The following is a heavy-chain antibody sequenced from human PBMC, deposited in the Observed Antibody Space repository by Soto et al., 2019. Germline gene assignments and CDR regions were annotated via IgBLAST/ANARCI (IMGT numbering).Heavy chain of an antibody. D-gene: IGHD3-16*01. CDR3: ARGRGEMATTDY. CDR1: GGTFSSYT. Sequence: QVQLVQSGAEVKKPGSSVKVSCKASGGTFSSYTISWVRQAPGQGLEWMGRIIPILGIANYAQKFQGRVTITADKSTSTAYMELSSLRSEDTAVYYCARGRGEMATTDYWGQGTLVIVSS. J-gene: IGHJ4*02. CDR2: IIPILGIA. V-gene: IGHV1-69*02.